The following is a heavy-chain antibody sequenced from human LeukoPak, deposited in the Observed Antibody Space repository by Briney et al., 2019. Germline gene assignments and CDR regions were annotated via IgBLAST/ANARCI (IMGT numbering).Heavy chain of an antibody. V-gene: IGHV1-69*13. J-gene: IGHJ6*02. CDR3: ARFIRNGMDV. CDR1: GGTFSSYA. Sequence: EASVKVSCKASGGTFSSYAISWVRQAPGQGLEWMGGIIPIFGTANYAQKFQGRVTITGDESTSTAYMELSSLRSEDTAVYYCARFIRNGMDVWGQGTTVTVSS. CDR2: IIPIFGTA.